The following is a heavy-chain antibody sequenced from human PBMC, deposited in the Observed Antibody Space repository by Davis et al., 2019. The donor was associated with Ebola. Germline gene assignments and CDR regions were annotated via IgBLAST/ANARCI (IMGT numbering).Heavy chain of an antibody. J-gene: IGHJ4*02. V-gene: IGHV2-26*01. D-gene: IGHD1-1*01. Sequence: SGPTLVKPTETLTLTCTVSGFSLSDVRKGVSWIRQPPGKAPEWLAHIFSNDEKSYSTSLKSRLTISRDTSKSQVVLTMTNMDPVDTGTYYCARGCVALSPTAAFDYWGQGTLVTVSS. CDR3: ARGCVALSPTAAFDY. CDR2: IFSNDEK. CDR1: GFSLSDVRKG.